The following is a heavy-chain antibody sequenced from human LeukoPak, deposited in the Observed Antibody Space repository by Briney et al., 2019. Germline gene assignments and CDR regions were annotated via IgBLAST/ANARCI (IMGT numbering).Heavy chain of an antibody. D-gene: IGHD2-15*01. CDR2: IYPSDSDT. CDR3: ASLGGYCSGGSCSSYYYGMDV. Sequence: GESLKISCKGSGYSFTSYWIGWVRQMPGKGLEWMGIIYPSDSDTRYSPSFQGQVAISADKSISTAYLQWSSLKASDTAMYYCASLGGYCSGGSCSSYYYGMDVWGQGTTVTVSS. J-gene: IGHJ6*02. V-gene: IGHV5-51*01. CDR1: GYSFTSYW.